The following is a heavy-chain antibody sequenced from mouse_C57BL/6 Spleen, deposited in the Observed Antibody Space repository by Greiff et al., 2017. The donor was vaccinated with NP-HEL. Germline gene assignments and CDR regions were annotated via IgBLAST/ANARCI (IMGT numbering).Heavy chain of an antibody. CDR1: GYSITSGYY. Sequence: EVKVEESGPGLVKPSQSLSLTCSVTGYSITSGYYWNWIRQFPGNKLEWMGYISYDGSNNYNPSLKNRISITRDTSKNQFFLKLNSVTTEDTATYYCAREVVTTTYFDYWGQGTTLTVSS. CDR2: ISYDGSN. D-gene: IGHD2-2*01. V-gene: IGHV3-6*01. CDR3: AREVVTTTYFDY. J-gene: IGHJ2*01.